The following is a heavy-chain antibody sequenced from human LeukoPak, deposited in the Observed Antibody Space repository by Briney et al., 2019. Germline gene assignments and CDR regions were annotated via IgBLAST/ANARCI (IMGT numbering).Heavy chain of an antibody. J-gene: IGHJ4*02. CDR3: ARNRECDC. CDR1: GYTFTGYY. V-gene: IGHV1-2*02. D-gene: IGHD3-10*01. CDR2: INPNSGDT. Sequence: GASVTVSFTASGYTFTGYYMHWVRQAPGQGLEWMGWINPNSGDTRYAQKFQGRVTMTRDTSISTVYMGLISLRSDDTAVYYCARNRECDCWGQGTLVTVSS.